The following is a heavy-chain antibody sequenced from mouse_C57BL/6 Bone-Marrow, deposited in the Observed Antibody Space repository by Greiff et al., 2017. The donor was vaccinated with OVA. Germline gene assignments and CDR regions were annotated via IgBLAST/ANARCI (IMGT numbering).Heavy chain of an antibody. V-gene: IGHV3-8*01. J-gene: IGHJ1*03. CDR1: GYSITSDY. D-gene: IGHD2-3*01. Sequence: DVKLVESGPGLAKPSQTLSLTCSVTGYSITSDYWNWIRKFPGNKLEYMGYISYSGSTYYNPSLKSRISITRDTSKNQYYLQLNSVTTEDTATYDCARLCYDGYPWYFDVWGTGTTVTVSS. CDR2: ISYSGST. CDR3: ARLCYDGYPWYFDV.